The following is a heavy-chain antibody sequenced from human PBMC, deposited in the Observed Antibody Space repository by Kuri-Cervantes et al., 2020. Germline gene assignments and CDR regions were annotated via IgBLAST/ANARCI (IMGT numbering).Heavy chain of an antibody. CDR1: GFTFSSYW. D-gene: IGHD6-13*01. CDR2: INSDGSST. J-gene: IGHJ5*02. CDR3: ARRGIAAAGTRWFDP. V-gene: IGHV3-74*01. Sequence: GESLKISCAASGFTFSSYWMHWVRQAPGKGLVWVSRINSDGSSTSYADSVKGRFTISRDNAKNTLYLQMNNLRAEDTAVYYCARRGIAAAGTRWFDPLGQGTLVTVSS.